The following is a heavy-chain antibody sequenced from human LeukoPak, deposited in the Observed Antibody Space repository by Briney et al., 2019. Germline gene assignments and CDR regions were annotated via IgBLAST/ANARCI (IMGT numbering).Heavy chain of an antibody. Sequence: GGSLRLSCAASGFTFNNYSMNWVRQAPGKGLEWVSSISSRSNYIYYPDSVKGRFTISRDNAKNSLYLQMNGLRAEDTAVYYCARDVAYYYESSGYYSLGFDIWGQGTMVTVSS. CDR1: GFTFNNYS. J-gene: IGHJ3*02. D-gene: IGHD3-22*01. CDR2: ISSRSNYI. CDR3: ARDVAYYYESSGYYSLGFDI. V-gene: IGHV3-21*01.